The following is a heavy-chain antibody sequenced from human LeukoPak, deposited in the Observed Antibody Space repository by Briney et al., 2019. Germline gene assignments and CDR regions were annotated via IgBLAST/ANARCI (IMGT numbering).Heavy chain of an antibody. D-gene: IGHD2-2*02. CDR1: GYRFTSYW. CDR2: IYPGDSDT. CDR3: ARAGDCTTSCYRCFAY. V-gene: IGHV5-51*01. Sequence: GESLKISCKGSGYRFTSYWIGWVRQMPGKGLEWMGVIYPGDSDTRYNPSFQGQVTISADKSIGTAYLQWSSLEASDTALYYCARAGDCTTSCYRCFAYWGQGTLVPVSS. J-gene: IGHJ4*02.